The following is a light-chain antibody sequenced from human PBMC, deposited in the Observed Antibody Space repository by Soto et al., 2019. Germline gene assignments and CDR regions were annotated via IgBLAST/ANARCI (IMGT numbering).Light chain of an antibody. CDR3: QQFNSYPLT. CDR2: GAS. Sequence: DIQLTQSPSFLSASVGDRVTITCRASQDSRSYLAWYQQKPGKAPKLLIYGASALQSGVPSSFSGSGSGTEFTLAISSLQPEDFATYYCQQFNSYPLTFGGGTKVEFK. CDR1: QDSRSY. V-gene: IGKV1-9*01. J-gene: IGKJ4*01.